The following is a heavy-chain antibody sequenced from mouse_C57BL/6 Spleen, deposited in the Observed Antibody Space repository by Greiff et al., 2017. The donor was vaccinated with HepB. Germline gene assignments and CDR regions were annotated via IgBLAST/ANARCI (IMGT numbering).Heavy chain of an antibody. J-gene: IGHJ4*01. CDR1: GFTFSDYG. CDR3: VRDSSGYGAMDY. Sequence: EVKLMESGGGLVKPGGSLKLSCAASGFTFSDYGLHWVRQAPEKGLEWVAYISSGSSTIYYADTVKGRFTISRDNAKNPLFLQMTSLRSEDTAMYYCVRDSSGYGAMDYWGQGTSVTVSS. CDR2: ISSGSSTI. D-gene: IGHD3-2*02. V-gene: IGHV5-17*01.